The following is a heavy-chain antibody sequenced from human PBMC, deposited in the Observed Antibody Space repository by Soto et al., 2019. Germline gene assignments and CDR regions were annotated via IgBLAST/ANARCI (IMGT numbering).Heavy chain of an antibody. CDR1: GFTFSSYA. Sequence: HPGGSLRLSCAASGFTFSSYAMSWVRQAPVKGLEWVSAISGSGGSTYYADSVKGRFTISRDNSKNTLYLQMNSLRAEDTAVYYCAGSWSWRNYYYYMDVWGKGTTVTVSS. V-gene: IGHV3-23*01. CDR3: AGSWSWRNYYYYMDV. CDR2: ISGSGGST. J-gene: IGHJ6*03. D-gene: IGHD2-21*01.